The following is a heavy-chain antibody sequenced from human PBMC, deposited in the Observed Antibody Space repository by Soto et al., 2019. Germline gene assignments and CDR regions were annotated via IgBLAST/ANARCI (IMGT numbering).Heavy chain of an antibody. CDR1: GYTFTSFY. CDR2: INPNGGST. Sequence: ASVKVSCKASGYTFTSFYIHWVRQAPGQGLEWMAIINPNGGSTNYAPNLQGRVTLTRDTSTNTVYIELSSLGSEDTAVYYCARGFFRPPSTPNFDYWGLGTLVTVSS. J-gene: IGHJ4*02. CDR3: ARGFFRPPSTPNFDY. V-gene: IGHV1-46*01. D-gene: IGHD3-3*01.